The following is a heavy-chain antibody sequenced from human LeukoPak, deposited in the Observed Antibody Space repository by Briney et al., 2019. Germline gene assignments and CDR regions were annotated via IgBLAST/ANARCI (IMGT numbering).Heavy chain of an antibody. CDR1: GFIFSNYW. D-gene: IGHD3-16*01. J-gene: IGHJ4*02. Sequence: GGSLRLSCAASGFIFSNYWMSWVRQAPGKGLEWVANIKQDGSETDYVDSVKGRFTISRDNAKNSLYLQMNSLRSDDTAVYYCARDPGENFDYWGQGTLVTVSS. CDR3: ARDPGENFDY. CDR2: IKQDGSET. V-gene: IGHV3-7*03.